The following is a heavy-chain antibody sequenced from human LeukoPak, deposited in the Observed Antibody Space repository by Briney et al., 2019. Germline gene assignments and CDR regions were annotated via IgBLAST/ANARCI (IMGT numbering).Heavy chain of an antibody. D-gene: IGHD5-18*01. CDR3: ARDGAAMDVDAFDI. CDR1: GGSVSSGSYY. Sequence: SETLSLTCTVSGGSVSSGSYYWSWIRQPAGKGLEWIGRIYTSGSTNYNPSLKSRVTISVDTSKNQFSLKLSSVTAADTVVYYCARDGAAMDVDAFDIWGQGTMVTVSS. V-gene: IGHV4-61*02. CDR2: IYTSGST. J-gene: IGHJ3*02.